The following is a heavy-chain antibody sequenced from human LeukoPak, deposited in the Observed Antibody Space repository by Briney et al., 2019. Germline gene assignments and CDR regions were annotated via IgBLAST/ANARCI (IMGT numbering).Heavy chain of an antibody. CDR2: ISRAGGIT. CDR1: GFTFDDYA. CDR3: AKDIDYGDYAYYFDY. D-gene: IGHD4-17*01. J-gene: IGHJ4*02. Sequence: PGGPLRLSCAASGFTFDDYAMHWVRQAPGKGLEWVSLISRAGGITYYADSVKGRLTISRDNTKNSLYLQMTSLRTEDTALYYCAKDIDYGDYAYYFDYWGQGTLVTVSS. V-gene: IGHV3-43*02.